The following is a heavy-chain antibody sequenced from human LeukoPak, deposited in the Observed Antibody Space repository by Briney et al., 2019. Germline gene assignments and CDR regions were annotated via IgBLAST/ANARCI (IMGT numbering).Heavy chain of an antibody. CDR2: IYYGGST. J-gene: IGHJ5*02. D-gene: IGHD6-13*01. V-gene: IGHV4-39*07. Sequence: SETLSLTCTVSGGSISSSGYYWGWIRQPPGKGLEWIASIYYGGSTYYNPSLKSRVTISVDTSKNQFSLKLSSVTAADTAVYYCARGSHSSSWYGGNWFDPWGQGTLVTVSS. CDR1: GGSISSSGYY. CDR3: ARGSHSSSWYGGNWFDP.